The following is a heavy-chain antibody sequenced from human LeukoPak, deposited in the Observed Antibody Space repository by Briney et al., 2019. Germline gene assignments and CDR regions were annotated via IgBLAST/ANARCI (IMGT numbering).Heavy chain of an antibody. V-gene: IGHV1-46*01. CDR2: INPSGGST. Sequence: ASVKVSCKASGYTFTSYYMHWVRQAPGQGLEWMGIINPSGGSTSYAQKFQGRVTMTRDTSTSTVYMELSSLRSEDTAVYYCARVLAYCGGDCYPLDYWGQGTLVTVSS. CDR3: ARVLAYCGGDCYPLDY. J-gene: IGHJ4*02. CDR1: GYTFTSYY. D-gene: IGHD2-21*02.